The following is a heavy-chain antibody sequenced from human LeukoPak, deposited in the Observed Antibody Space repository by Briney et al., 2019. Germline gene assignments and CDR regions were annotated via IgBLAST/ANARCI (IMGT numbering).Heavy chain of an antibody. CDR2: ISSSSSYI. CDR1: GFTFSSYS. CDR3: ARGHGSGSYFQTPFDY. V-gene: IGHV3-21*01. Sequence: GGSLRLSCAASGFTFSSYSMNCVRQAPGKGLEWVSSISSSSSYIYYADSVKGRFTISRDNAKNSLYLQMNSLRAEDTALYYCARGHGSGSYFQTPFDYWGQGTLVTVSS. J-gene: IGHJ4*02. D-gene: IGHD3-10*01.